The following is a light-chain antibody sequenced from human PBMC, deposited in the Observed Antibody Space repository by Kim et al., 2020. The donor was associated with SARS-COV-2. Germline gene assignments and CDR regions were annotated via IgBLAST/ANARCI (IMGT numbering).Light chain of an antibody. V-gene: IGKV6-21*01. CDR1: QSIGGS. CDR3: LQTSTLPLT. CDR2: FAS. Sequence: EIVLTQSPDFLSVTPKERVTITCRASQSIGGSLHWFQQKPHQSQKLLIKFASQSFSGVPSRFSGSGSGTDFTLTINSLEAEDAATYYCLQTSTLPLTFGQGTKLEI. J-gene: IGKJ2*01.